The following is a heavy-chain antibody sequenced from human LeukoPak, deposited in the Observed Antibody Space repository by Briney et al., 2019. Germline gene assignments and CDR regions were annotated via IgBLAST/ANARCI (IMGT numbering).Heavy chain of an antibody. D-gene: IGHD3-10*01. V-gene: IGHV3-23*01. CDR3: AKGLSLLWFGDHY. CDR1: GFTFSSYG. Sequence: GGSLRLSCAASGFTFSSYGMSWVRQAPGKGLEWVSAISGSGGSTYYADSVKGRFTISRDNSKNTLYLQMNSLRAEDTAVYYCAKGLSLLWFGDHYWGQGTLVTISS. J-gene: IGHJ4*02. CDR2: ISGSGGST.